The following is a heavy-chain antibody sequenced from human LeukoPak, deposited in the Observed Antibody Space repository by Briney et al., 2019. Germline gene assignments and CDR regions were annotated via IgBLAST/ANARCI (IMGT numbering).Heavy chain of an antibody. J-gene: IGHJ4*02. CDR1: GDSFTGIY. CDR3: ARGYRTGDMTIFAY. CDR2: IIPDSGGT. Sequence: ASAKVSSKAPGDSFTGIYMQLVPQTPGQGLEWMAHIIPDSGGTDYAEKFQGRVTMTRDTSISTVYMELTSLRSDDTAVYYCARGYRTGDMTIFAYWGQGTLVTVSS. D-gene: IGHD3-3*01. V-gene: IGHV1-2*06.